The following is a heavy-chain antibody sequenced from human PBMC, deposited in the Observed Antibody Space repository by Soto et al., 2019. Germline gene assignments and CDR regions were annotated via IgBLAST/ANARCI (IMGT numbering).Heavy chain of an antibody. D-gene: IGHD6-19*01. V-gene: IGHV3-66*04. CDR1: XXXXSSNF. CDR3: ARLVAAVPGHYYFDY. CDR2: IHSGGST. Sequence: EVQLVESGGGLVQPGXXLRLSCEASXXXXSSNFMTWVRQAPGKGLEWVSVIHSGGSTYSANSVKGRITISRDNSKNTVYLQMNSLRAEDTAVYYCARLVAAVPGHYYFDYWGQGTLVTVSS. J-gene: IGHJ4*02.